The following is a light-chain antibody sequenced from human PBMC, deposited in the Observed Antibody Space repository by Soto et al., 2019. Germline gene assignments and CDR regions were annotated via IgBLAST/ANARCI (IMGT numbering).Light chain of an antibody. Sequence: QSVLTQPPSASGTPGQRVTGSCSGSSSNIGRHGVNWYQQLPGAAPKLLIYSYNQRPSVVPDRFSGSTSGTSVSLTINGLQSEDEADYYCATWDDSLNGVVFGGGTKVTVL. V-gene: IGLV1-44*01. CDR3: ATWDDSLNGVV. J-gene: IGLJ3*02. CDR2: SYN. CDR1: SSNIGRHG.